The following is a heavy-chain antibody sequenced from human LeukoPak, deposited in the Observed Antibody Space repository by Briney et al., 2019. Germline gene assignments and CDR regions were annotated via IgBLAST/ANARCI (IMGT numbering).Heavy chain of an antibody. CDR1: GYTFIDYA. D-gene: IGHD3-22*01. CDR3: ATIYYYDSYDY. V-gene: IGHV1-3*01. CDR2: TNAANGNT. Sequence: ASVKVSCKASGYTFIDYAMHWVRQAPGQGLEWMGWTNAANGNTKYSQKFQGRVTMTEDTSTDTAYMELSSLRSEDTAVYYCATIYYYDSYDYWGQGTLVTVSS. J-gene: IGHJ4*02.